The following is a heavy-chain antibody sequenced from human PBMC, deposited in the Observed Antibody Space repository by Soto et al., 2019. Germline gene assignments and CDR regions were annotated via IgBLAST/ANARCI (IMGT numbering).Heavy chain of an antibody. J-gene: IGHJ6*02. V-gene: IGHV1-69*02. D-gene: IGHD6-19*01. CDR1: GGTFSSYT. Sequence: QVQLVQSGAEVKKPGSSVKVSCKASGGTFSSYTISWVRQAPGQGLEWMGRIIPIPGIANYAQKFQGRVTITADKSTSTAYMELSSLRSEDTAVYYCAIAVAGTHGMDVWGQGTTVTVSS. CDR3: AIAVAGTHGMDV. CDR2: IIPIPGIA.